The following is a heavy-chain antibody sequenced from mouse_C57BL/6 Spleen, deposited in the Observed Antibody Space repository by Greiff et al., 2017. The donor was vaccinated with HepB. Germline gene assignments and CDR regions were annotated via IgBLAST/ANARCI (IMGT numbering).Heavy chain of an antibody. Sequence: QVQLQQSGAELVRPGASVTLSCKASGYTFTDYEMHWVKQTPVHGLEWIGAIDPETGGTAYNQKFKGKAILTADKSSSTAYMELRSLTSEDSAVYYCTRNGADWDRFAYWGQGTLVTVSA. J-gene: IGHJ3*01. D-gene: IGHD4-1*01. V-gene: IGHV1-15*01. CDR2: IDPETGGT. CDR3: TRNGADWDRFAY. CDR1: GYTFTDYE.